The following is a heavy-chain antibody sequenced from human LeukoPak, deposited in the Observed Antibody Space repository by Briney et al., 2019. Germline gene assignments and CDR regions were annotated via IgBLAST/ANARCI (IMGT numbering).Heavy chain of an antibody. J-gene: IGHJ4*02. D-gene: IGHD6-13*01. CDR1: GYLFRRYA. Sequence: HPGRPLRLSCARSGYLFRRYAMLWVPQARGKGREWVAVIADDGTKKYYADAEKRRFWISRDNSKNSLCLQMNSLRAEDTAVYDCASRYSSSWALDYWGLGTLVTVSS. CDR2: IADDGTKK. V-gene: IGHV3-30*16. CDR3: ASRYSSSWALDY.